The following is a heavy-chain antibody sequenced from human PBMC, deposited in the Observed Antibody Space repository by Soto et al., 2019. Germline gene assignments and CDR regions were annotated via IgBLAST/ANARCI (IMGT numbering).Heavy chain of an antibody. CDR1: GFSFSDYY. V-gene: IGHV3-11*01. CDR2: ISSSGSTI. CDR3: ARTNWGPYYYYGMDV. J-gene: IGHJ6*02. Sequence: GGSLRLSCAASGFSFSDYYMSWIRQAPGKGLEWVSYISSSGSTIYYADSVKGRFTISRDNAKNSLYLQMNSLRAEDTAVYYCARTNWGPYYYYGMDVWGQGTTVTVSS. D-gene: IGHD7-27*01.